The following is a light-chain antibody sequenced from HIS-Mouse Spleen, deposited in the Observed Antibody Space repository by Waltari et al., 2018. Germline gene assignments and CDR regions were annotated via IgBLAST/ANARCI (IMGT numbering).Light chain of an antibody. CDR3: QVWDSSSDHVV. V-gene: IGLV3-21*02. Sequence: SYELTQPPSVSVSPGQTARITCSGDALPKKYAYWYQQKSGQAPVLVIYDDSDRPSGIPERFSGSNSGNTATLTISRVEAGDEADYYCQVWDSSSDHVVFSGGTKLTVL. J-gene: IGLJ2*01. CDR1: ALPKKY. CDR2: DDS.